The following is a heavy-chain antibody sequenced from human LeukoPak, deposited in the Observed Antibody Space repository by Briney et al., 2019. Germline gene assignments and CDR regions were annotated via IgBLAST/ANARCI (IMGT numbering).Heavy chain of an antibody. Sequence: PVGSLRLSCAASGFTFSSYGMSWVRQAPGEGLEWVSAISGSGGSTSYADAVKGRFTISRDNSKNTLYVQMNSLRAEDRAVYYFARGLDPARRQENYFDYWGQGTLVTVSS. V-gene: IGHV3-23*01. CDR3: ARGLDPARRQENYFDY. J-gene: IGHJ4*02. D-gene: IGHD1-14*01. CDR1: GFTFSSYG. CDR2: ISGSGGST.